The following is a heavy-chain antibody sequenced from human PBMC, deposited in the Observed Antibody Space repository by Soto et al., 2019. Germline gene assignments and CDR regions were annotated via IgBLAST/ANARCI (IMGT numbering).Heavy chain of an antibody. CDR2: INHSGST. V-gene: IGHV4-34*01. D-gene: IGHD1-26*01. CDR1: GGSFSGYY. CDR3: AESYDYYYYGMDV. J-gene: IGHJ6*02. Sequence: PSETLSLTCAVYGGSFSGYYWNWIRQPPGKGLEWIGEINHSGSTNYNPSLKSRVTISVDTSKNQFSLKLSSVTAADTAVYYCAESYDYYYYGMDVWGQGTTVTVSS.